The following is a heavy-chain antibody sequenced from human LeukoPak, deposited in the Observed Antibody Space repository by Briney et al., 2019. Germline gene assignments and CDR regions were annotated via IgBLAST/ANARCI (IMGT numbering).Heavy chain of an antibody. J-gene: IGHJ3*02. CDR2: IYYSGST. D-gene: IGHD5-24*01. Sequence: SETLSLTCTVSGGSISSSSYYWGWIRQPPGKGLECIGSIYYSGSTYYNPSLKSRVTISVDMSKNQFSLKLSSVTAADTAVYYCARVRRDGYNYAFDIWGQGTMVTVSS. CDR1: GGSISSSSYY. V-gene: IGHV4-39*07. CDR3: ARVRRDGYNYAFDI.